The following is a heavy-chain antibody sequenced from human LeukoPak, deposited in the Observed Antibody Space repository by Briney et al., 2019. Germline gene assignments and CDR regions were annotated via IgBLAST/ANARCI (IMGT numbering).Heavy chain of an antibody. CDR1: GGSFSGYY. J-gene: IGHJ4*02. CDR2: SNHNGNT. D-gene: IGHD3-22*01. V-gene: IGHV4-34*01. CDR3: ASTLYLYYYDSSGYYY. Sequence: SETLSLTFAVYGGSFSGYYCSWIRQPPGKVLEWIRESNHNGNTNYNPSLKSRVTISGDTSKSQSYLELSCVTAEDTAVYYCASTLYLYYYDSSGYYYWGQGTLVTVSS.